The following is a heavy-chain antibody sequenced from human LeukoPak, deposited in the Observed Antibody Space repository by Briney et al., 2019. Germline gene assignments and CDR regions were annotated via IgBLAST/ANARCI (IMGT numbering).Heavy chain of an antibody. V-gene: IGHV4-4*09. CDR1: GGSISSYY. D-gene: IGHD6-19*01. CDR3: AAGRQWLVELGY. J-gene: IGHJ4*02. Sequence: SETLSLTCTVSGGSISSYYGSWIRQPPGKGLEWIGYIYTSGSTNYNPSLKSRVTISVDTSKNQFSLKLSSVTAADTAVYYCAAGRQWLVELGYWGQGTLVTVSS. CDR2: IYTSGST.